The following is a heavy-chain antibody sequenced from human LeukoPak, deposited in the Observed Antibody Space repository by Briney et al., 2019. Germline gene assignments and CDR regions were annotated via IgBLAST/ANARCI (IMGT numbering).Heavy chain of an antibody. D-gene: IGHD3-22*01. J-gene: IGHJ4*02. CDR3: ARDPRGPTTYDSSARDSLDY. Sequence: PGGSLRLSCAASGFTFSTYDMHWVRQAPGKGLEWLAVILYDGSMQYYAESMKGRLTISRDNSRNTVYMQMSSLRTEDTAVYYCARDPRGPTTYDSSARDSLDYWGQGTLVTVSS. V-gene: IGHV3-33*05. CDR1: GFTFSTYD. CDR2: ILYDGSMQ.